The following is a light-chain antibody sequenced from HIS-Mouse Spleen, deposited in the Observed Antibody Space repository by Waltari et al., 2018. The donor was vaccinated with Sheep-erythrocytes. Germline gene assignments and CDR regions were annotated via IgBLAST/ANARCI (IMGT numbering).Light chain of an antibody. CDR1: SGINVGTYR. CDR2: YKSDSDK. Sequence: QAVLTQPSSLSASPGASASLNGTLRSGINVGTYRISWYHQKPGSPPQYLLRYKSDSDKQQGSGVPSRFSGSKDASANAGILLISGLQSEDEADYYCMIWHSSAWVFGGGTKLTVL. V-gene: IGLV5-45*02. CDR3: MIWHSSAWV. J-gene: IGLJ3*02.